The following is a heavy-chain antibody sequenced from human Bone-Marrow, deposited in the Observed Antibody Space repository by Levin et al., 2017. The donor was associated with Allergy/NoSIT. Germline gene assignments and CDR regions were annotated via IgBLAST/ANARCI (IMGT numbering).Heavy chain of an antibody. CDR2: ISYDVSEK. D-gene: IGHD1-7*01. V-gene: IGHV3-30*18. Sequence: GGSLRLSCAASGFTFNSYGMHWVRQAPGKGLEWVAVISYDVSEKYYADSVKGRFTISRDNSKNTTYLQMNSLRAEDTAVYYCAKLLSTGITGGPFGSWGQGTLVTVSS. J-gene: IGHJ4*02. CDR3: AKLLSTGITGGPFGS. CDR1: GFTFNSYG.